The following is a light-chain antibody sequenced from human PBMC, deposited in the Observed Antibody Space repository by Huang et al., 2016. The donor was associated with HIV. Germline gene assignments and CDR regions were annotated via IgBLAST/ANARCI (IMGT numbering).Light chain of an antibody. CDR3: HQRAGWPL. J-gene: IGKJ4*02. CDR2: DTA. V-gene: IGKV3-11*01. CDR1: QTISSY. Sequence: EVVLTQSPATLSLSPGERATLSCRASQTISSYLAWYQHKPGQPPRLLIYDTAKRATGIPARFSDSGYGTDFTLTISSLEPEDFAVYYCHQRAGWPLFGGGTKVEIK.